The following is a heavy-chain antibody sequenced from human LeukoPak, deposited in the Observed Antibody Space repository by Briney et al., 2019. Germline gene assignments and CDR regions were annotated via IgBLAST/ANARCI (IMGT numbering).Heavy chain of an antibody. J-gene: IGHJ5*02. D-gene: IGHD4-17*01. CDR3: AREGHDYGDYGWFDP. Sequence: TSETLSLTCTVSGGSISSYYWSWIRQPAGKGLEWIGRIYTSGSTNYNPSLKSRVTMSVDTSKNQFSLKLSSVTAADTAVYYCAREGHDYGDYGWFDPWGQGTLVTVSS. V-gene: IGHV4-4*07. CDR1: GGSISSYY. CDR2: IYTSGST.